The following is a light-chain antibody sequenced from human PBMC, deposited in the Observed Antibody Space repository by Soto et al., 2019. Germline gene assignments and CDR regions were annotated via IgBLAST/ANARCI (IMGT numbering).Light chain of an antibody. CDR3: QQRSNWPPEIT. Sequence: EIVLTQSPATLPLSPWERATLSCRASQSVSSYLAWYQQKPGQAPRLLIYDASNGATGIPARFSGSGSGTDFTLTISSLEPEDFAVYYCQQRSNWPPEITFGQGTRLEIK. J-gene: IGKJ5*01. CDR2: DAS. V-gene: IGKV3-11*01. CDR1: QSVSSY.